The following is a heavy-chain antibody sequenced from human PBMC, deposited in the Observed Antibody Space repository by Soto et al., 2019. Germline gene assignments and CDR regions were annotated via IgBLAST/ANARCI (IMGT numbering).Heavy chain of an antibody. D-gene: IGHD2-15*01. J-gene: IGHJ4*02. Sequence: QVQLVQSGAEVKKPGSSVKVSCKASGGTFSSDSFSWVRQAPGQGLEWMGGIILMFDTPIYAQKSQDRVTSTADESTSTAYMQLSSLRSGDTAVYYCARSGGLDRDFNYWGQGSLVTVSS. V-gene: IGHV1-69*12. CDR1: GGTFSSDS. CDR3: ARSGGLDRDFNY. CDR2: IILMFDTP.